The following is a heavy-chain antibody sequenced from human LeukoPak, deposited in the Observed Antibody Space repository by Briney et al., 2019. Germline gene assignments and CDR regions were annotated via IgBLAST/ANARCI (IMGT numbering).Heavy chain of an antibody. D-gene: IGHD2-8*01. V-gene: IGHV4-61*02. CDR3: ARDNGGLGY. CDR2: IYTSGST. J-gene: IGHJ4*02. Sequence: PSETLSLTCTVSGGSISSGSYYWSWIRQPAGKGLEWIGRIYTSGSTNYNPSLKSRVTISVDTSKNQFSLKLSSVTAADTAVYYCARDNGGLGYWGQGTLVTVSS. CDR1: GGSISSGSYY.